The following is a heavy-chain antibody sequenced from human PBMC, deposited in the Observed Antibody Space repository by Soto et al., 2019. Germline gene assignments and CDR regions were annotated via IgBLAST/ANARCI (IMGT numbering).Heavy chain of an antibody. J-gene: IGHJ4*02. D-gene: IGHD4-17*01. Sequence: GASVKVSCKASGYTFTSYGISWVRQAPGQGLEWMGWISAYNGNTNYAQKLQGRVTMTTDTSTSTAYMELRSLRSDGTAVYYCARRVGYGGKGGYYFDYWGQGTLVTVSS. CDR3: ARRVGYGGKGGYYFDY. V-gene: IGHV1-18*04. CDR2: ISAYNGNT. CDR1: GYTFTSYG.